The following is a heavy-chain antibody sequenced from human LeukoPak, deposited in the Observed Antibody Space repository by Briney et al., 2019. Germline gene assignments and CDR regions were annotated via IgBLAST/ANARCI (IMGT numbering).Heavy chain of an antibody. D-gene: IGHD2-15*01. V-gene: IGHV3-7*01. CDR2: INEDGGQT. CDR1: GFTFSSYW. Sequence: PGGSLRLSCAASGFTFSSYWMSWVRQTPGKGLEWVANINEDGGQTHYVDSVRGRFTISRDNAKNSLYLQMNSLRDEDTAVYYCVRPPGRALDIWGQGTKVTVSS. CDR3: VRPPGRALDI. J-gene: IGHJ3*02.